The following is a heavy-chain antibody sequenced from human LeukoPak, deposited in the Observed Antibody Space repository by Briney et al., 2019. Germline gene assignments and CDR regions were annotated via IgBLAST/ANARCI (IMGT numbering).Heavy chain of an antibody. D-gene: IGHD5-24*01. V-gene: IGHV3-33*01. CDR1: GFTFSSYG. CDR3: ARGDGYNDAEYLQH. J-gene: IGHJ1*01. CDR2: IWYDGSNK. Sequence: GRSLRLSCAASGFTFSSYGMHWVRQAPGKGLEWVAVIWYDGSNKYYGDSVKGRFTISRDNSKKTLYLQMNSLRVEDTAVYYRARGDGYNDAEYLQHWGQGTLVTVS.